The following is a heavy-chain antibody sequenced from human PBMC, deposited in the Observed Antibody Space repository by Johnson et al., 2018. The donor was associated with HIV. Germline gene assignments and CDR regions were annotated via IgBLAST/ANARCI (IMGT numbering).Heavy chain of an antibody. CDR3: AKDIGDYVPGHAFDI. CDR1: GFTFDDYA. D-gene: IGHD3-16*01. J-gene: IGHJ3*02. CDR2: ISWNSGSI. Sequence: VQLVESGGGLIQRGASLRLSCAASGFTFDDYAMHWVRQAPGKGLEWVSGISWNSGSIGYADSVKGRFTISRDNAKNSLYLQMNSLRAEDTALYYCAKDIGDYVPGHAFDIWGQGTMVTVSS. V-gene: IGHV3-9*01.